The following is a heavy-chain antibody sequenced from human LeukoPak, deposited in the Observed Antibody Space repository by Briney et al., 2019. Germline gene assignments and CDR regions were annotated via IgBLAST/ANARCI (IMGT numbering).Heavy chain of an antibody. V-gene: IGHV3-7*03. CDR2: IKEDGSEK. CDR1: GFSFNGYL. D-gene: IGHD4-11*01. CDR3: ARRGSTAY. Sequence: GGSLRLSCAASGFSFNGYLVTWVRQARGKGVEWVANIKEDGSEKYYADFVKGRFTISRDNAKNSLDLQMNSLRAEDTAVYYCARRGSTAYWGQGTLVTVSS. J-gene: IGHJ4*02.